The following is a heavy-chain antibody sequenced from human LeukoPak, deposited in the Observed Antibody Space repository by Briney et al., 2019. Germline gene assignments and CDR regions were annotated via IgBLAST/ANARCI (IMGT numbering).Heavy chain of an antibody. Sequence: PSETLSLTCAVSGYSISSGYYWGWIRQPPGKGLEWIGSIYHSGSTYYNPSLKSRVTISVDTSKNEFSLKLSSVTATDTAIYYCARQGHSISWLFDYWGQGTLVTVSS. CDR1: GYSISSGYY. J-gene: IGHJ4*02. D-gene: IGHD6-13*01. V-gene: IGHV4-38-2*01. CDR3: ARQGHSISWLFDY. CDR2: IYHSGST.